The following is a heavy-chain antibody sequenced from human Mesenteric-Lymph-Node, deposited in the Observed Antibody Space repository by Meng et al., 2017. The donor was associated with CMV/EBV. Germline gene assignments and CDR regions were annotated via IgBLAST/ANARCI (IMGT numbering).Heavy chain of an antibody. Sequence: GESLKISCAASGFTFSSYGMHWVRQAPGKGLEWVAVISYDGSNKYYADSVKGRFTISRDNSKNTLYLQLDSLRPEDTAVYYCARPYNSVDFWNGYSYYLDYWGQGVLVTVSS. J-gene: IGHJ4*02. D-gene: IGHD3-3*01. CDR3: ARPYNSVDFWNGYSYYLDY. CDR2: ISYDGSNK. CDR1: GFTFSSYG. V-gene: IGHV3-30*19.